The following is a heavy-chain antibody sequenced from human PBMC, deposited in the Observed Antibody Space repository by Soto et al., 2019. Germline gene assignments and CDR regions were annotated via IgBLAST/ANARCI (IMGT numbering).Heavy chain of an antibody. D-gene: IGHD1-26*01. J-gene: IGHJ6*02. CDR1: GYTLTDYY. Sequence: QVQLAQSGAEVKKPGASVKFSCKASGYTLTDYYIHWVRQAPGRGLEWMGWINPKTGDTYSAQNFQGRVTTISDTSIDTGYMELSRLQSDDTAVYYCARSSGSYSYYGMDVWGQGTTLTVSS. CDR2: INPKTGDT. V-gene: IGHV1-2*02. CDR3: ARSSGSYSYYGMDV.